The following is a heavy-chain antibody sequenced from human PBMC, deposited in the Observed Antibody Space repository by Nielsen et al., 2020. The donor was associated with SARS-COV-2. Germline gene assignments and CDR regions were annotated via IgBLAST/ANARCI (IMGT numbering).Heavy chain of an antibody. CDR2: ISWNSGNI. Sequence: SLKISCAASGFPFDDYAMHWVRQAPGKGLEWVSGISWNSGNIGYADSVKGRFTISRDNAKNSLYLQMNSLRAEDTALYYCAKVGVATMVYWGQGTLVTVSS. CDR1: GFPFDDYA. J-gene: IGHJ4*02. V-gene: IGHV3-9*01. D-gene: IGHD5-12*01. CDR3: AKVGVATMVY.